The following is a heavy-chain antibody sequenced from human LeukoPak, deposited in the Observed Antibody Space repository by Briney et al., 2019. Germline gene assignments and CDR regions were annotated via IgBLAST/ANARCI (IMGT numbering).Heavy chain of an antibody. CDR1: GYSISSGYY. CDR2: IYHSGST. CDR3: ARVWGSGWPTPYFDY. D-gene: IGHD6-19*01. J-gene: IGHJ4*02. V-gene: IGHV4-38-2*02. Sequence: SETLSLTCTVSGYSISSGYYWGWIRQPPGKGLEWIGSIYHSGSTYYNPSLKSRVTISVDTSKNQFSLRLSSVTAADTAVYYCARVWGSGWPTPYFDYWGQGTLVTVSS.